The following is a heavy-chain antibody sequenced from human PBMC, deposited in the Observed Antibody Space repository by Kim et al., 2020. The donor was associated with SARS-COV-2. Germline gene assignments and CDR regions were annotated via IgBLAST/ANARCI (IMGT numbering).Heavy chain of an antibody. Sequence: SETLSLTCTVSGASISSSGYYWGWIRQPPGKGLEWIGSVYYTGRTYYNPSLKSRVTISVDTSKNQFSLKLSSVTAADTAVYYCARHVRSTSIRCLGLCQFDYWGQGTLVTVSS. V-gene: IGHV4-39*01. CDR3: ARHVRSTSIRCLGLCQFDY. CDR2: VYYTGRT. J-gene: IGHJ4*02. CDR1: GASISSSGYY. D-gene: IGHD4-17*01.